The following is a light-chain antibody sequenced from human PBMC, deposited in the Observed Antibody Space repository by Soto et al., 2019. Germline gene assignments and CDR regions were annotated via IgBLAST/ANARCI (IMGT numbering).Light chain of an antibody. V-gene: IGLV2-23*01. J-gene: IGLJ3*02. CDR1: SSDVGNYNL. Sequence: QSALTQPASVSGSPGQSITISCTGASSDVGNYNLVSWYQQHPGKAPKLMIYEGSNRPSGVSNRFSGSKSGNTASLTISGLQAEDEADYYGCSYARSNAWVFGGGTKVTVL. CDR2: EGS. CDR3: CSYARSNAWV.